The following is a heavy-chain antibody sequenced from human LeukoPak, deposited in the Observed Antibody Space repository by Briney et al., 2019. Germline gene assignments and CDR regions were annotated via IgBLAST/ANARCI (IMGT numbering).Heavy chain of an antibody. CDR1: GYSFTTYW. CDR3: ARFGEQLIDGDYVDWYFDL. D-gene: IGHD4-17*01. V-gene: IGHV5-51*01. J-gene: IGHJ2*01. Sequence: GESLKISRKGSGYSFTTYWIGGGPQIPGKGLGWGGIIYPGDSDTKYSPSFQGQVTISAAKSISTAYLQWSSLKASDTAMYYCARFGEQLIDGDYVDWYFDLWGRGTLVTVSS. CDR2: IYPGDSDT.